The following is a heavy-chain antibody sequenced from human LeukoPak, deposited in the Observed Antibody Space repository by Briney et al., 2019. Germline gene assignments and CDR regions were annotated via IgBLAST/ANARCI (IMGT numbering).Heavy chain of an antibody. CDR1: GFSFSSYN. CDR2: ITTSSTYT. D-gene: IGHD1-26*01. CDR3: ARDPYSGTYGNTYYYYMDV. J-gene: IGHJ6*03. V-gene: IGHV3-21*01. Sequence: GGSLRLSCEVSGFSFSSYNMDWVRQTPGKGLEWISSITTSSTYTFYADSVKGRFTISRDNARNSLYLQMNSLRVEDTAVYYRARDPYSGTYGNTYYYYMDVWGKGTTVTISS.